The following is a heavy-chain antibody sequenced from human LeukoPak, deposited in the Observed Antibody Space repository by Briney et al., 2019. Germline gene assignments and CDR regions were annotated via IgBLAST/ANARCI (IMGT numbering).Heavy chain of an antibody. Sequence: ASVKVSCKASGGTFSSYAISWVRQAPGQGLEWMGGIIPIFGTANYAQKFQGRVTTTADESTSTAYMELSSLRSEDTAVYYCARDRGELLNDYWGQGTLVTVSS. CDR3: ARDRGELLNDY. CDR2: IIPIFGTA. D-gene: IGHD1-26*01. V-gene: IGHV1-69*13. J-gene: IGHJ4*02. CDR1: GGTFSSYA.